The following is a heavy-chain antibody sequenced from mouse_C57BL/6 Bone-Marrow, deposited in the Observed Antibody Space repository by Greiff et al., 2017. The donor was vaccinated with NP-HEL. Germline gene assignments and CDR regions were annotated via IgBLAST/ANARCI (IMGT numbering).Heavy chain of an antibody. D-gene: IGHD1-3*01. CDR3: ARGAKRFAY. V-gene: IGHV5-17*01. J-gene: IGHJ3*01. CDR1: GFTFSDYG. Sequence: VQLKESGGGLVKPGGSLKLSCAASGFTFSDYGIHWVRQAPEKGLEWVAYISSGSSTIYYADTVKGRFTISRDNAKNTLFLQMTSLRSEDTAMYYCARGAKRFAYWGQGTLVTVSA. CDR2: ISSGSSTI.